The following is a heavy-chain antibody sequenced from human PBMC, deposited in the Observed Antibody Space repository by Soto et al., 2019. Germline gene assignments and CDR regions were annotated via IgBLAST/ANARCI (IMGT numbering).Heavy chain of an antibody. CDR1: GGTFSSYA. CDR2: TIPIFGTA. J-gene: IGHJ5*02. V-gene: IGHV1-69*06. D-gene: IGHD2-8*01. Sequence: SVKVSCKASGGTFSSYAISWVRQAPGQGLEWMGGTIPIFGTANYAQKFQGRVTITADKSTSTAYMELSSLRSEDTAVYYCAXAGDCTNGVCYNNWFDPWGPGTLVTVSS. CDR3: AXAGDCTNGVCYNNWFDP.